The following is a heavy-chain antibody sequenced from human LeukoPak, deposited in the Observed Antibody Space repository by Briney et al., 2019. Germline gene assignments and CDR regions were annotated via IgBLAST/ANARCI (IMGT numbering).Heavy chain of an antibody. CDR2: ISGSGRTT. Sequence: GGSLRLSCAASGFTFSSYAMGWVRQAPGKGLEWVSAISGSGRTTYYEDSVKGRFTISRDNSKNTVYLRMNSLRAEDTAVYYCARDASDPKPFEYWGQGILVTVSS. J-gene: IGHJ4*02. V-gene: IGHV3-23*01. CDR1: GFTFSSYA. CDR3: ARDASDPKPFEY.